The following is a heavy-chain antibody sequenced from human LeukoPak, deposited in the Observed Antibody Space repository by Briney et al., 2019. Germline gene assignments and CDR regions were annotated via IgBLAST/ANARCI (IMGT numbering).Heavy chain of an antibody. J-gene: IGHJ4*02. Sequence: GESLKISGKGSGYSFTSYWIGWVRQVPGKGLEWMGMIYPGDSDTRYSPSFQGQVTTSADKSISTAYLQWSSLKASDTAMYYCARLMYYYDSSGYYSQYFDYWGQGTLVTVSS. D-gene: IGHD3-22*01. V-gene: IGHV5-51*01. CDR1: GYSFTSYW. CDR3: ARLMYYYDSSGYYSQYFDY. CDR2: IYPGDSDT.